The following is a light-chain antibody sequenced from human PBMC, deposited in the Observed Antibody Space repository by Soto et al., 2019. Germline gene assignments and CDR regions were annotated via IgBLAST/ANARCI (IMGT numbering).Light chain of an antibody. J-gene: IGKJ5*01. Sequence: EIVLTQSPGTLSLSPGERATLSCRASQSVTSSSLAWYQQKSGQAPRLLIYDASTRATGISARFSGSGSGTEFTLTISSLQSEDFAVYYCQQYHNWPITFGQGTRLEIK. CDR3: QQYHNWPIT. CDR1: QSVTSS. V-gene: IGKV3-15*01. CDR2: DAS.